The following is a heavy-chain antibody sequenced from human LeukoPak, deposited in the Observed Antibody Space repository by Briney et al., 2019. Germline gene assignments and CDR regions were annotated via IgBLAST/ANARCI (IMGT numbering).Heavy chain of an antibody. D-gene: IGHD6-13*01. V-gene: IGHV4-34*01. J-gene: IGHJ6*02. Sequence: KPSETLSLTCAVYGGSFSGYYWSWIRQPPGKGLEWIGEINHSGSTNYNPSLKSRVTISVDTSKNQFSLKLSSVTAADTAVYYCATHGKYSSSWRAPRYGMDVWGQGTTVTVSS. CDR3: ATHGKYSSSWRAPRYGMDV. CDR1: GGSFSGYY. CDR2: INHSGST.